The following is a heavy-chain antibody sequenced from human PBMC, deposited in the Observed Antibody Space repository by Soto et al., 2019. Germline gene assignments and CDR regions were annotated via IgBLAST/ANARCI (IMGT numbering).Heavy chain of an antibody. D-gene: IGHD1-1*01. Sequence: DVQLVESGGGLIQPGESLRLSCAAFGLTVSGRKYVAWVRQAPGKGLGWVSTLDDVFGSFYADSVKSRFTTSSDCSKSTVYHQMKAPRPDNTAVYYFARWHERREASDVWGQVTTVIAS. CDR1: GLTVSGRKY. V-gene: IGHV3-53*01. CDR3: ARWHERREASDV. CDR2: LDDVFGS. J-gene: IGHJ3*01.